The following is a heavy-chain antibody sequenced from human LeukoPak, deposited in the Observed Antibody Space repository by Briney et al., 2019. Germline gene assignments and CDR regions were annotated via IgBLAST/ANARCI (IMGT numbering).Heavy chain of an antibody. CDR1: GGSISSGGYY. J-gene: IGHJ4*02. CDR2: TYYSGST. CDR3: ARSGSGYDFDY. Sequence: SETLSLTCTVSGGSISSGGYYWSWIRQHPGKGLEWIGYTYYSGSTYYNPSLKSRVTISVDTSKSQFSLKLSSVTAADTAVYYCARSGSGYDFDYWGQGTLVTVSS. D-gene: IGHD3-22*01. V-gene: IGHV4-31*03.